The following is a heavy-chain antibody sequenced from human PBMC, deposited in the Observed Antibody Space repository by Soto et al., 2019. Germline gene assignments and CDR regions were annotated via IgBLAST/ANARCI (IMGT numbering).Heavy chain of an antibody. D-gene: IGHD4-17*01. J-gene: IGHJ3*02. V-gene: IGHV4-4*02. CDR2: IYHSGST. CDR3: ARQEGADYGDYVWRAYAFDI. Sequence: SETLSLTCAVSGGSISSSNWWSWVRQPPGKGLEWIGEIYHSGSTNYNPSLKSRVTISVDKSKNQFSLKLSSVTAADTAVYYCARQEGADYGDYVWRAYAFDIWGQGTMVTVSS. CDR1: GGSISSSNW.